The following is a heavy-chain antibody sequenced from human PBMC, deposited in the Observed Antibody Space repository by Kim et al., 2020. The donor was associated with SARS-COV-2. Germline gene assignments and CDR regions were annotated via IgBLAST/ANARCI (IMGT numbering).Heavy chain of an antibody. Sequence: GGSLRLSCAASGFTFSSYAMHWVRQAPGKGLEWVAVISYDGSNKYYADSVKGRFTISRDNSKNTLYLQMNSLRAEDTAVYYCASLFGKRAFDIWGQGTMVTVSS. V-gene: IGHV3-30*04. D-gene: IGHD3-10*02. CDR3: ASLFGKRAFDI. CDR1: GFTFSSYA. CDR2: ISYDGSNK. J-gene: IGHJ3*02.